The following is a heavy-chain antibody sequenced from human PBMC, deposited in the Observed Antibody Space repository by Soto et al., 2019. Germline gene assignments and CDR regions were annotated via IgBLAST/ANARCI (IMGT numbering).Heavy chain of an antibody. J-gene: IGHJ4*02. D-gene: IGHD3-22*01. Sequence: GGSLRLSCAASGFTFSSYAMHWVRQAPGKGLEWVAVISYDGSNKYYADSVKGRFTISRDNSKNTLYLQMNSLRAEDTAVYYCARSYYDSSGSPIDYWGQGTLVTVSS. CDR3: ARSYYDSSGSPIDY. V-gene: IGHV3-30-3*01. CDR1: GFTFSSYA. CDR2: ISYDGSNK.